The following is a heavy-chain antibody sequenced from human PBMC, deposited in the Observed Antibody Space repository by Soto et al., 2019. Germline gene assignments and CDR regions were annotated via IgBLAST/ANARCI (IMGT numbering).Heavy chain of an antibody. V-gene: IGHV4-34*01. CDR2: INHSGST. D-gene: IGHD3-9*01. J-gene: IGHJ6*02. Sequence: SETLSLTCAVYGGSFSGYYWSWIRQPPGKGLEWIGEINHSGSTNYNPSLKSRVTISVGTSKNQFSLKLSSVTAADTAVYYCARGVRYFDWLLYYYGMDVWGQGTTVTVSS. CDR1: GGSFSGYY. CDR3: ARGVRYFDWLLYYYGMDV.